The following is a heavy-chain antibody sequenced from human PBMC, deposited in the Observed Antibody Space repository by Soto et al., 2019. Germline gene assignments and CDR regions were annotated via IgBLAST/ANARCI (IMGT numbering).Heavy chain of an antibody. CDR3: ARDNGVTSLRYFDWLSRSPYGMDV. D-gene: IGHD3-9*01. Sequence: GGSLKLSCAASGFTFSSYWMHWVRQAPGKGLVWVSRINSDGSSTSYADSVKGRFSISRDNAKNTLYLQMNSLRAEDTAVYYCARDNGVTSLRYFDWLSRSPYGMDVWGQGT. CDR2: INSDGSST. CDR1: GFTFSSYW. J-gene: IGHJ6*02. V-gene: IGHV3-74*01.